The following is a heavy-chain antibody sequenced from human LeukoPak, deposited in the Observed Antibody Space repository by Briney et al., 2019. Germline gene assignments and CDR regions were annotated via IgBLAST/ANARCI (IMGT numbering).Heavy chain of an antibody. CDR3: ARGNLGSGWYHDY. V-gene: IGHV4-39*01. D-gene: IGHD6-19*01. CDR1: GGSISSSSYY. Sequence: SETLSLTCTVSGGSISSSSYYWGWIRQPPGKGLEWIGSIYYSGSTYYNPSLKSRVTISVDTSKNQFSLKLSSVTAADTAVYYRARGNLGSGWYHDYWGQGTLVTVSS. J-gene: IGHJ4*02. CDR2: IYYSGST.